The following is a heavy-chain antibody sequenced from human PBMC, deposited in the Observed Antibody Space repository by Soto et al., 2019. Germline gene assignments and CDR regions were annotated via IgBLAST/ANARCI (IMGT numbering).Heavy chain of an antibody. J-gene: IGHJ5*02. CDR2: IYWDDTE. CDR1: GFSLTSNGVG. D-gene: IGHD6-13*01. CDR3: AHEGYGSENWYDP. V-gene: IGHV2-5*02. Sequence: QISLKESGPTLVQPTQTLTLTCTFSGFSLTSNGVGVGWIRQPPGKALEWLALIYWDDTERYSPSLKTRLTITKDTSKNHVVLTMTYLDPVDTATYYCAHEGYGSENWYDPWGQGTLVTVSS.